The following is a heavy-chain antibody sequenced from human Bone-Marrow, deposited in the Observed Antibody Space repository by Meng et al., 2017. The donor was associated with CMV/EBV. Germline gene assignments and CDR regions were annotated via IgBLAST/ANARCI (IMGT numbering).Heavy chain of an antibody. CDR2: INPNSGGT. Sequence: QVQLVQSWTEVAKPGASVKVSCKASGYTFTDYYMHWVRQAPGQGLEWMGWINPNSGGTSYAQKFQGRVTMTRDTSINTAYMELTSLTPDDTAVYYCAARGYNYGQNFEYWGQGTLVTVSS. CDR3: AARGYNYGQNFEY. D-gene: IGHD5-18*01. V-gene: IGHV1-2*02. CDR1: GYTFTDYY. J-gene: IGHJ4*02.